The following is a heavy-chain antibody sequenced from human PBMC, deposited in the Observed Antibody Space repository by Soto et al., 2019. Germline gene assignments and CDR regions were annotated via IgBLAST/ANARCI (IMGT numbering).Heavy chain of an antibody. CDR1: GFTFTSSA. CDR3: AADPLGIGGTADRYDAFDI. CDR2: IVVGSGNT. Sequence: ASVKVSCKASGFTFTSSAMQWVRQARGQRLEWIGWIVVGSGNTNYAQKFQERVTITRDMSTSTAYMELSSLRSEDTAVYYCAADPLGIGGTADRYDAFDIWGQGTMVTVSS. V-gene: IGHV1-58*02. J-gene: IGHJ3*02. D-gene: IGHD7-27*01.